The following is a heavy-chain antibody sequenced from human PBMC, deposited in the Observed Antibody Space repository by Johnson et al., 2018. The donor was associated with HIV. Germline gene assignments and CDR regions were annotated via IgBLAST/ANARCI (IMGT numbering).Heavy chain of an antibody. CDR2: ISYDGSNK. CDR3: AYPREGSSWSNDAFDI. V-gene: IGHV3-30*03. Sequence: QVQLVESGGGLVKPGGSLRLSCAASGFTFSSYGMHWVRQAPGKGLEWVAVISYDGSNKYYADSVKGRFTISRDNSKNTLYLQMNSLRAEDTAVYYCAYPREGSSWSNDAFDIWGQGTMGTVSS. D-gene: IGHD6-13*01. J-gene: IGHJ3*02. CDR1: GFTFSSYG.